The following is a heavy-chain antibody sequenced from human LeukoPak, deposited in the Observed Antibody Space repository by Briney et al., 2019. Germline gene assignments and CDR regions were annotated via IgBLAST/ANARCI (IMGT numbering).Heavy chain of an antibody. CDR1: GGSISSSS. V-gene: IGHV3-30*03. D-gene: IGHD3-3*01. CDR2: ISYDGSNK. Sequence: LSLTCTVSGGSISSSSYYWGWIRQPPGKGLEWVAVISYDGSNKYYADSVKGRFTISRDNSKNTLYLQMNSLRAEDTAVYYCARGTGVSIFRPMDVWGQGTTVTVSS. J-gene: IGHJ6*02. CDR3: ARGTGVSIFRPMDV.